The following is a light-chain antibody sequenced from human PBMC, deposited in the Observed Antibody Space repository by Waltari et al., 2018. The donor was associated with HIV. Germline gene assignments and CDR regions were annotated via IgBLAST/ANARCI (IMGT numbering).Light chain of an antibody. CDR1: QNISNS. J-gene: IGKJ5*01. CDR3: QQTYTTPRT. Sequence: DIQMTQSPSSLSAFVGDRVTITCRASQNISNSLNWYQQKPGKAPEVLIYGATILQSGVPSRFSGSGSGTDFTLTINSLQRVDFVTYSCQQTYTTPRTFGLGTRLDI. V-gene: IGKV1-39*01. CDR2: GAT.